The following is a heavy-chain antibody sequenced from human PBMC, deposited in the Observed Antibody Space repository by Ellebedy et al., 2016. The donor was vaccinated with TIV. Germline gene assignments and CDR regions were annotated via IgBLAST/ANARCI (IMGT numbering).Heavy chain of an antibody. V-gene: IGHV3-23*01. CDR1: GFTFSAYA. J-gene: IGHJ4*02. Sequence: GESLKISXAASGFTFSAYAMTWVRQAPGKGLDWVSVISRSGDSTWSADSVKGRFTISRDNSKNTLYLQMDSLRAEDTAVYYCAKARSTVTTPLDYWGQGTLVTVSS. D-gene: IGHD4-11*01. CDR2: ISRSGDST. CDR3: AKARSTVTTPLDY.